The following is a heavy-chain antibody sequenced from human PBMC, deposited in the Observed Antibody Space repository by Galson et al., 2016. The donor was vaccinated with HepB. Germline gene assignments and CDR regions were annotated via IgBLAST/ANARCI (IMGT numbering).Heavy chain of an antibody. CDR2: ISGSGGTI. Sequence: SLRLSCAASGFTFSSYAMSWVRQAPGKGLEWVSAISGSGGTIYYADSVKGRFTISRDNAKNSLYLQMNSLRDEDTAVYYCARRAAAGQENFDYWGQGTLVTVSS. J-gene: IGHJ4*02. D-gene: IGHD6-13*01. CDR3: ARRAAAGQENFDY. CDR1: GFTFSSYA. V-gene: IGHV3-23*01.